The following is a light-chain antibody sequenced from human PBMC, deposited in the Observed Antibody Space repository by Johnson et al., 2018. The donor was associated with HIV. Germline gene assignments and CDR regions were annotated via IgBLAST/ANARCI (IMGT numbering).Light chain of an antibody. CDR2: DTY. CDR3: GTWDSSLSAHYV. CDR1: SSNIGNNY. J-gene: IGLJ1*01. V-gene: IGLV1-51*01. Sequence: QSMLTQPPSVSAAPGQKVTISCSGSSSNIGNNYVSWYQQLPGTAPKLLIYDTYKRPSGIPDRFSGSKSGTSATLGITGLQTGDEADYYCGTWDSSLSAHYVFGTGTKITVL.